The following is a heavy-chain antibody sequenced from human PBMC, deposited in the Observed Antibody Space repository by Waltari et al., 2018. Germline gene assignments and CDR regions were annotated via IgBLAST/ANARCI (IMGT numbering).Heavy chain of an antibody. CDR3: AKDMYSSSWYENYFDY. CDR1: GFTFSSYG. CDR2: IRYDGSNK. D-gene: IGHD6-13*01. V-gene: IGHV3-30*02. J-gene: IGHJ4*02. Sequence: VQLVQSGAEVKKPGGSLRLSCAASGFTFSSYGMHWVRQAPGKGLEWVAFIRYDGSNKYYADSVKGRFTISRDNSKNTLYLQMNSLRAEDTAVYYCAKDMYSSSWYENYFDYWGQGTLVTVSS.